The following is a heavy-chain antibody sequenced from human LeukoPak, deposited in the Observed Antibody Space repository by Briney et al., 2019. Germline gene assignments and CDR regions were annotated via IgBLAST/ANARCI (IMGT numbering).Heavy chain of an antibody. CDR2: ISGSGGST. Sequence: GGSLRLSCAASGFTFSSYVMNWVRQAPGKGLEWVSGISGSGGSTYHADSVKGRFTISRDNSKNTLYLQMNSLRGEDTAVYYCAKDTSRSSSGTRGSFDYWGQGTLVTVSS. J-gene: IGHJ4*02. CDR1: GFTFSSYV. V-gene: IGHV3-23*01. CDR3: AKDTSRSSSGTRGSFDY. D-gene: IGHD6-19*01.